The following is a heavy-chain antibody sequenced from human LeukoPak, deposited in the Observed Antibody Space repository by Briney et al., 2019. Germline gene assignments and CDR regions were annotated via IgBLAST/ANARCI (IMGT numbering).Heavy chain of an antibody. Sequence: SETLSLTCTVSGYSISSGNYWDWIRPPPGKGLEWIGSIYHSGSTYYNPSLKSRVTISVDTSKNQFSLKLSSVTAADTAVYYCARGVATIPPYFDYWGQGTLVTVSS. CDR3: ARGVATIPPYFDY. J-gene: IGHJ4*02. CDR1: GYSISSGNY. CDR2: IYHSGST. V-gene: IGHV4-38-2*02. D-gene: IGHD5-12*01.